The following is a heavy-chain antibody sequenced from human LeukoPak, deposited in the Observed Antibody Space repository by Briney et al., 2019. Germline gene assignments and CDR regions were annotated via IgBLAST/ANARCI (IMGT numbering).Heavy chain of an antibody. CDR2: INSDGSTT. CDR1: GFTFRSHW. D-gene: IGHD6-19*01. Sequence: GGSLRLSCAASGFTFRSHWMHWVRQAPGKGLMWVSRINSDGSTTSYTDSVKGRFTISRDNAKNTLYLQMSSLRAEDTAVYYCARGEYNTGWSLSDYWGQGTLVTVSS. CDR3: ARGEYNTGWSLSDY. J-gene: IGHJ4*02. V-gene: IGHV3-74*01.